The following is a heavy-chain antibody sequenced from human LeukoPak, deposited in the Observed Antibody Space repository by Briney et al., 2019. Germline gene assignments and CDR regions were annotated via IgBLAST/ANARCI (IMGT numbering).Heavy chain of an antibody. J-gene: IGHJ5*02. CDR2: IHYGEST. V-gene: IGHV4-39*01. Sequence: LETLSLTCTVSLGSVISDTYYWGWIRQPPGKGLEWIGSIHYGESTYYTPSLKTRITMSVDTSKNQFSLKLRSVTAADTAVYFCARYAKYNYCDPWGQGTLVTVSS. D-gene: IGHD5-24*01. CDR1: LGSVISDTYY. CDR3: ARYAKYNYCDP.